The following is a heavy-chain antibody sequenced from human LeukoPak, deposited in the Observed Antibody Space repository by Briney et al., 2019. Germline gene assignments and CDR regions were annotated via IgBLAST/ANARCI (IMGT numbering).Heavy chain of an antibody. J-gene: IGHJ3*02. V-gene: IGHV5-51*01. Sequence: GESLKISCRGSGYTFSNYWIGWVRQLPGKGLEWMGIIYPGDSDTRYSPSFQGQVTISADKSISTAYLQWSSLKASDTAMYYCAIGIAVAGTDAFDIWGQGTMVTVSS. CDR3: AIGIAVAGTDAFDI. CDR2: IYPGDSDT. CDR1: GYTFSNYW. D-gene: IGHD6-19*01.